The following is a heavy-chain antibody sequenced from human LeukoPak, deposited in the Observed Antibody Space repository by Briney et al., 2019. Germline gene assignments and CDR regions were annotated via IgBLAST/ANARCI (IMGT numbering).Heavy chain of an antibody. CDR3: ARDGRDYAGDI. CDR1: GYIFTSYV. J-gene: IGHJ3*02. Sequence: EASVKVSCKASGYIFTSYVIHWVRQAPGQRLEWMGCINAGNGNTKYSQKFQGRVTMTRDTSTSTVYMELSSLRSEDTAVYYCARDGRDYAGDIWGQGTMVIVSS. V-gene: IGHV1-3*01. CDR2: INAGNGNT. D-gene: IGHD3/OR15-3a*01.